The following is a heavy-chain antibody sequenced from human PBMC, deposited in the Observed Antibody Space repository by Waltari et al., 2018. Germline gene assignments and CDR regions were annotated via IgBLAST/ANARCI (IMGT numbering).Heavy chain of an antibody. J-gene: IGHJ3*02. V-gene: IGHV1-69*05. D-gene: IGHD6-13*01. Sequence: QVQLVQSGAELQKPGSSVKVSCKVSGGSFSTHAINGVRQAPGQGLEWMGGIIPMFGTANYAQKIQDRVTINTDESMTTAYMHLSSLTSDDTAVYYCARGGLYGQQLLESAFEIWGQGTKVTVSS. CDR3: ARGGLYGQQLLESAFEI. CDR1: GGSFSTHA. CDR2: IIPMFGTA.